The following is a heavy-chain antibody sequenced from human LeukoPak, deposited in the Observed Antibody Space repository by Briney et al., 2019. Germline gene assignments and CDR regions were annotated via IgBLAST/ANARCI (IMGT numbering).Heavy chain of an antibody. V-gene: IGHV4-34*01. CDR2: INHSGST. CDR3: ARERNYCSSTSCYGFFDY. J-gene: IGHJ4*02. D-gene: IGHD2-2*01. Sequence: SETLSLTCAVYGESFSGYYWSWIRQPPGKGLEWIGEINHSGSTNYNPSLKSRVTISVDTSKNQFSLKLSSVTAADTAVYYCARERNYCSSTSCYGFFDYWGQGTLVTVSS. CDR1: GESFSGYY.